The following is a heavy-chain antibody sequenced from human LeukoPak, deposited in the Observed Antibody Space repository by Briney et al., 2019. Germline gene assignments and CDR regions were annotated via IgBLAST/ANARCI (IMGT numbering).Heavy chain of an antibody. Sequence: PGGSLRLSCAASGFTLRNYAMSWVRQAPGKGLEWVSAITGSGGSTFYADSVKGRFTISRDNAKNSLYLQMNSLRAEDTAVYYCARDLGIAAADADYWGQGTLVTVSS. D-gene: IGHD6-13*01. CDR2: ITGSGGST. CDR3: ARDLGIAAADADY. V-gene: IGHV3-23*01. CDR1: GFTLRNYA. J-gene: IGHJ4*02.